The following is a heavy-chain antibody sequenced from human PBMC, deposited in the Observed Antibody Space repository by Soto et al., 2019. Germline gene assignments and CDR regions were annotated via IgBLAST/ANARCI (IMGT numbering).Heavy chain of an antibody. D-gene: IGHD3-10*02. CDR3: ARDPSIRIFDRYYYYYMDV. CDR1: GFTFSSYS. CDR2: ISSSSSYI. J-gene: IGHJ6*03. V-gene: IGHV3-21*01. Sequence: EVQLVESGGGLVKPGGSLRLSCAASGFTFSSYSMNWVRQAPGKGLEWVSSISSSSSYIYYADSVKGRFTISRDNAKNSLYLQMNSLRAEDTAVYYCARDPSIRIFDRYYYYYMDVCGKGTTVTVSS.